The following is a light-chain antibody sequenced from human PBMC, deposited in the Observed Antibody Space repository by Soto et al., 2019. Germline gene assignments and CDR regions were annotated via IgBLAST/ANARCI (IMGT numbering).Light chain of an antibody. V-gene: IGKV3-20*01. CDR2: AAS. Sequence: EVVLTQSPGTLSLSPGERATLSCRASQSVSSTYLAWYQQKPGQAPRLLIYAASSRATGIPDRFSGSGSGTDYTLTISGLEPEDFAVYSCQQYGGSPPLSFGGGTKVEIK. J-gene: IGKJ4*01. CDR1: QSVSSTY. CDR3: QQYGGSPPLS.